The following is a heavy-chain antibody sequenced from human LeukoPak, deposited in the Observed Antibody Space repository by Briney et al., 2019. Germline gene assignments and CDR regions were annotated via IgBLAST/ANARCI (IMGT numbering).Heavy chain of an antibody. CDR2: IYPGDSDT. CDR3: ARLVSGVGNWFDP. D-gene: IGHD1-26*01. V-gene: IGHV5-51*01. Sequence: GESLKISCKGSGYSFTSYWIVWVRQMPGKVLEWMGIIYPGDSDTRYSPSFQGQVTLSADKSISTAYLQWSSLKASDTAMYYCARLVSGVGNWFDPWGQGTLVTVSS. CDR1: GYSFTSYW. J-gene: IGHJ5*02.